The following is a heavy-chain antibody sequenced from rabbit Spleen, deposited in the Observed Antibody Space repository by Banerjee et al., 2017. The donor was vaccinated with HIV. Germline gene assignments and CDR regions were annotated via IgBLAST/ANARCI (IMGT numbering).Heavy chain of an antibody. J-gene: IGHJ4*01. CDR1: GFDFSRGYY. CDR2: IAAGSGGTT. Sequence: QQLVESGGGLVKPGASLTLTCKASGFDFSRGYYMCWVRQAPGKGLEWIACIAAGSGGTTYYANWAKGRFTISKTSSTTVTLQMTSLTAADTATHFCARDSVDSGTINWHLWGPGTLVTVS. CDR3: ARDSVDSGTINWHL. V-gene: IGHV1S40*01. D-gene: IGHD1-1*01.